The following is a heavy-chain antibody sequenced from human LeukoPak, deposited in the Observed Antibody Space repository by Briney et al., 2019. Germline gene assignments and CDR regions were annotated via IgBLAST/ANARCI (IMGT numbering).Heavy chain of an antibody. V-gene: IGHV3-66*01. D-gene: IGHD1-1*01. J-gene: IGHJ4*02. CDR1: GFTVSSNY. Sequence: GGSLRLSCAASGFTVSSNYMSWVRQAPGKGLEWVSVIYSGGTTYYAYSVKGRFTISRDNSKNTLYLQMNSLRAEDTAVYYCARTTTFAPHFDYWGQGTLVTVSS. CDR2: IYSGGTT. CDR3: ARTTTFAPHFDY.